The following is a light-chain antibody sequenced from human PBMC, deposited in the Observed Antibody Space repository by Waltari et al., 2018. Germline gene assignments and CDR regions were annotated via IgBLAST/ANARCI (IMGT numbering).Light chain of an antibody. CDR1: QSVSTN. V-gene: IGKV3-15*01. CDR3: HQYDNWPPVT. Sequence: EIVMTQSPATLSVSPGERATLSCRASQSVSTNLAWYRQKAGQAPRLLIYGASTRASDIPARFSGSGSGTEFTLNISSLQSEDFAVYYCHQYDNWPPVTFGQGTRLEIK. CDR2: GAS. J-gene: IGKJ5*01.